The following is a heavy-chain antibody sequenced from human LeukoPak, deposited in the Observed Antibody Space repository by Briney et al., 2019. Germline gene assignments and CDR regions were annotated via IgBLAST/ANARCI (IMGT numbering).Heavy chain of an antibody. Sequence: GGSLRLSCAASGFTFSSYAMSWVRQAPGKGLEWVSAISGSGGSTYYADSVKGRFTISRDNSKNTLYLQMNSVRAEDTAVYYCAKVQWRRDGYNYPAFDYWGQGTLVTVSS. J-gene: IGHJ4*02. D-gene: IGHD5-24*01. V-gene: IGHV3-23*01. CDR3: AKVQWRRDGYNYPAFDY. CDR1: GFTFSSYA. CDR2: ISGSGGST.